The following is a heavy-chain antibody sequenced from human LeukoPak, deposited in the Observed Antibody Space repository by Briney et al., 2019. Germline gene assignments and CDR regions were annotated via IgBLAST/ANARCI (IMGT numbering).Heavy chain of an antibody. J-gene: IGHJ4*02. V-gene: IGHV5-51*06. D-gene: IGHD4-23*01. CDR1: GYSFTTYW. CDR3: ARRAVVIGVGYFDY. Sequence: KPGESLKISCTGSGYSFTTYWIGWVRQMPGKGLEWMGIIYPSDSDIRISPSFQGQVTISVDKSINTAYLQWSSLKASDTAIYYCARRAVVIGVGYFDYWGQGTLVTVSS. CDR2: IYPSDSDI.